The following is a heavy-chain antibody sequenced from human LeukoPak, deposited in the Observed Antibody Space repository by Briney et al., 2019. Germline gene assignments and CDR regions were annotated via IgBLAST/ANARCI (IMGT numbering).Heavy chain of an antibody. D-gene: IGHD5-12*01. CDR1: GYTFTSYG. J-gene: IGHJ4*02. CDR2: INPNSGGT. Sequence: ASVKVSCKASGYTFTSYGISWVRQAPGQGLEWMGRINPNSGGTNYAQKFQGRVTMTRDTSISTAYMELSSLRSDDTAVYYCATYGAVDILWGQGTLVTVSS. CDR3: ATYGAVDIL. V-gene: IGHV1-2*06.